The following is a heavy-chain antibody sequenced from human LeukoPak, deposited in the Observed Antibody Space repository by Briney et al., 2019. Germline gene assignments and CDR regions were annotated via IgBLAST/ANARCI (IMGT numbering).Heavy chain of an antibody. D-gene: IGHD4-11*01. CDR1: GFPFRVRW. J-gene: IGHJ4*02. CDR2: IKKDGFFS. CDR3: ATDLDYTFDY. Sequence: GGSLRLSCTASGFPFRVRWMHWVRQAPGKGLVWISLIKKDGFFSTYADSVKGRFTISRDDAKNTLYLQMDSLRADDTAVYYCATDLDYTFDYWGRGTLVAVSS. V-gene: IGHV3-74*03.